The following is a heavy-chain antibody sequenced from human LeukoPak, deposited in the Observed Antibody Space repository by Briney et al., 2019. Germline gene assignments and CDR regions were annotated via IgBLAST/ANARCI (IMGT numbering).Heavy chain of an antibody. CDR2: INPNSGGT. CDR3: ARDLSSTSNWELDY. D-gene: IGHD1-26*01. V-gene: IGHV1-2*06. CDR1: GYTFTGYF. Sequence: ASVKVACKASGYTFTGYFMHWVRQARGQGLEWMGRINPNSGGTNYAQNFQGRVTMTRDTSISTAYMDLSRLTSDHTAVYYCARDLSSTSNWELDYWGQGTLVTVSS. J-gene: IGHJ4*02.